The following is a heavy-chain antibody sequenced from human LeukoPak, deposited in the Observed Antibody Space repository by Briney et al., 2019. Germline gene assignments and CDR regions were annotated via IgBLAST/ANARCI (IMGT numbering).Heavy chain of an antibody. D-gene: IGHD3-22*01. CDR3: ARDYHDSSGSYGVDY. J-gene: IGHJ4*02. CDR1: GFTFSSYG. CDR2: ISGSGGTT. V-gene: IGHV3-23*01. Sequence: GGSLRLSCAASGFTFSSYGMSRVRQAPGKGLKWVSVISGSGGTTHYADSVKGRFTISRDNAKNTLYLQMNSLRADDTAVYYCARDYHDSSGSYGVDYWGQGTLVIVSS.